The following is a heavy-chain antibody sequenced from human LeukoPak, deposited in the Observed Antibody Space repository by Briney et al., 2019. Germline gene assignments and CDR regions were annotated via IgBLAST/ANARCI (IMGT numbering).Heavy chain of an antibody. J-gene: IGHJ4*02. Sequence: PGGSLRLSCAASGFTFSAYAMTWVRQAPGKGLEWVAVIWYDGSNKYYADSVKGRFTISRDKAKSTLYLQMNSLRVEDTAVYYCARSANYFDTSGQDYWGQGTLVTVSS. CDR3: ARSANYFDTSGQDY. CDR2: IWYDGSNK. D-gene: IGHD3-22*01. V-gene: IGHV3-33*07. CDR1: GFTFSAYA.